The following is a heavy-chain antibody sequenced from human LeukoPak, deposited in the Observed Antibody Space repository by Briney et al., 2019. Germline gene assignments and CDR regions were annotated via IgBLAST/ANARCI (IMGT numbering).Heavy chain of an antibody. CDR3: AKNGGPHGMDV. D-gene: IGHD3-16*01. CDR1: GFTVSSIW. CDR2: IKHDGSET. Sequence: GGSLRLSCATSGFTVSSIWMSWVRQAPGKGLEWVANIKHDGSETNYVDSVKGRFTISRDNAKNSLHLQMNSLRVEDTAVYYCAKNGGPHGMDVWGQGTTVTVSS. J-gene: IGHJ6*02. V-gene: IGHV3-7*02.